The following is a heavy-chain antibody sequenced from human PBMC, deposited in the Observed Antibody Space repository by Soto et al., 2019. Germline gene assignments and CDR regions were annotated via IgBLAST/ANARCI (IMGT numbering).Heavy chain of an antibody. CDR2: INHSGST. J-gene: IGHJ4*02. CDR1: GGSFSGYY. CDR3: ARGEDYGSGSYQSLYYFDY. Sequence: PSETLSLTCAVYGGSFSGYYWSWIRQPPGKGLEWIGEINHSGSTNYNPSLKSRVTISVDTSKNQFSLKLSSVTAADTAVYYCARGEDYGSGSYQSLYYFDYWGQGTLVTVSS. D-gene: IGHD3-10*01. V-gene: IGHV4-34*01.